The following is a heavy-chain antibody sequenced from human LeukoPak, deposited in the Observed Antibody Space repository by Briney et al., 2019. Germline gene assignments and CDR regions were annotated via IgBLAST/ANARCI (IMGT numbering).Heavy chain of an antibody. Sequence: PGGSLRLSCAASGFTFSSYRMNWVRQAPGKGLEWVASISSSSSYIYYADSVKGRFTISRDNAKNSLYLQMNSLRAEDTAVYYCARGKTYYYDSSGYPFDYWGQGTLVTVPS. V-gene: IGHV3-21*01. CDR1: GFTFSSYR. CDR3: ARGKTYYYDSSGYPFDY. D-gene: IGHD3-22*01. CDR2: ISSSSSYI. J-gene: IGHJ4*02.